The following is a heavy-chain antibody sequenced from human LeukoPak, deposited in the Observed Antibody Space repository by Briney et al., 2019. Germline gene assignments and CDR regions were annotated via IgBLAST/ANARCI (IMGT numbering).Heavy chain of an antibody. Sequence: SETLSLTCTVSGGSISSESYYWGWIRQPPGKGLEWIGTVSHSGTTSYNPSLRSRFTISVDTSKNQFSLKLSSVTAADTAVYYCAICRKFYSDSSGYCNYFDYWGQGTLVTVSS. D-gene: IGHD3-22*01. V-gene: IGHV4-39*01. CDR2: VSHSGTT. J-gene: IGHJ4*02. CDR1: GGSISSESYY. CDR3: AICRKFYSDSSGYCNYFDY.